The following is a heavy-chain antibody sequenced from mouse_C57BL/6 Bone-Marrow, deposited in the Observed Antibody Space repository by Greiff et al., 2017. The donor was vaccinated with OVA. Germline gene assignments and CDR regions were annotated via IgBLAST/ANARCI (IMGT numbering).Heavy chain of an antibody. V-gene: IGHV5-9-1*02. J-gene: IGHJ2*01. CDR1: GFTFSSYA. Sequence: EVKLVESGEGLVKPGGSLKLSCAASGFTFSSYAMSWVRQTPEKRLEWVAYISSGGGYIYYADTVKGRFTISRDNARNTLYLQMSSLKAEDTAMYYCTRDYLDYWGQGTTLTVSS. CDR2: ISSGGGYI. CDR3: TRDYLDY.